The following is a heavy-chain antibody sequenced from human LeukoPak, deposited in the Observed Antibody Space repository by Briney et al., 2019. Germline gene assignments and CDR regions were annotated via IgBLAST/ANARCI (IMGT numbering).Heavy chain of an antibody. D-gene: IGHD1-26*01. CDR3: ARDLGEVGATEDWFDP. CDR1: GGSISSYY. V-gene: IGHV4-4*07. J-gene: IGHJ5*02. Sequence: SETLSLTCTVSGGSISSYYWSWIRQPAGKGLEWIGRIYTSGSTNYNPSLKSRVTMSVDTSKNQFSLKLSSVTAADTAVYYCARDLGEVGATEDWFDPWGQGTLVTVSS. CDR2: IYTSGST.